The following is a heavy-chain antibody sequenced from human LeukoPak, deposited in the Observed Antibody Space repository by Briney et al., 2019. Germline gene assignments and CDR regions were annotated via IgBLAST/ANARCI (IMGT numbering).Heavy chain of an antibody. CDR2: ISSSGTFK. CDR1: GFTFSSYS. CDR3: ATLGVRGAPYCFDY. J-gene: IGHJ4*02. D-gene: IGHD3-10*01. Sequence: PGGSLRLSCAASGFTFSSYSMNWVRQAPGKGLEWVSSISSSGTFKYYADSVKGRFTISRDNAKNSLYLQMNSLRAEDTAVYYCATLGVRGAPYCFDYWGQGTLVTVSS. V-gene: IGHV3-21*01.